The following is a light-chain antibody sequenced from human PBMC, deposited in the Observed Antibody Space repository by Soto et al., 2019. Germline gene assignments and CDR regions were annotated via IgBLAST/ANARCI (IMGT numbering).Light chain of an antibody. CDR1: SSDVGGYNY. Sequence: QSALTQPASVSGSPGQSITISCTGTSSDVGGYNYVSWYQQHPGKAPKLMIYEVINRPSGVSNRFSGSKSANTASLTISGLQAEDEADYYCSSYTSSGTYVFGTGTKVTVL. CDR2: EVI. CDR3: SSYTSSGTYV. J-gene: IGLJ1*01. V-gene: IGLV2-14*01.